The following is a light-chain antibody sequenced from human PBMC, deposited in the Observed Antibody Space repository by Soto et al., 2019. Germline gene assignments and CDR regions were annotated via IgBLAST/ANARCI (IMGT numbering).Light chain of an antibody. J-gene: IGKJ1*01. V-gene: IGKV3-20*01. CDR2: GAS. CDR3: HQYGGSHQT. CDR1: QSVSNY. Sequence: EIVLTQSPGTLSLSPGERATLSCRASQSVSNYLAWYQRKPGQAPRLLIYGASSRATGIPDRFSGSGSGTDFTLTISRLEPEDFAVYYCHQYGGSHQTFDQGTKVE.